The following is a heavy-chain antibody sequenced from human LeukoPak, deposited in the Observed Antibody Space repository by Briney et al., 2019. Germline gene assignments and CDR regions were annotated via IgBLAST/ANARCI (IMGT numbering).Heavy chain of an antibody. V-gene: IGHV3-66*04. CDR2: IYSGGVYSDGTT. Sequence: GGSLRLSCAASGFIVGHNYMSWFRQAPGKGLEWVSIIYSGGVYSDGTTHYADPVKGRFTISRDSSKNTLYLQMNSLRAEDTAVYYCARRELLGYSYGLGAFNVWGQGTMVTVSS. J-gene: IGHJ3*01. CDR3: ARRELLGYSYGLGAFNV. D-gene: IGHD5-18*01. CDR1: GFIVGHNY.